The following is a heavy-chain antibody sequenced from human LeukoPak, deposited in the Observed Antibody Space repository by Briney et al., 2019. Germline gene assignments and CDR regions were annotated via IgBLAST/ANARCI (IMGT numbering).Heavy chain of an antibody. CDR2: IYYSGST. CDR3: AGAIEGDTAMVT. D-gene: IGHD5-18*01. V-gene: IGHV4-31*03. J-gene: IGHJ5*02. Sequence: SETLSLTCTVSGGSISSGGYYWSWIRQHPGKGLEWIGYIYYSGSTYYNPSLKSRVTISVVTSKNQFSLKLSSVTAADTAVYYCAGAIEGDTAMVTWGQGTLVTVSS. CDR1: GGSISSGGYY.